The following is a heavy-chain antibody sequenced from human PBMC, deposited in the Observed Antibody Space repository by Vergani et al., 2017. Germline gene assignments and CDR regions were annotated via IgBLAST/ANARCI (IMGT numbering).Heavy chain of an antibody. CDR1: GGPISSYY. J-gene: IGHJ5*02. D-gene: IGHD2-2*01. V-gene: IGHV4-4*07. CDR3: ARGLTERYCSSTSCWTFDP. CDR2: IYTSGST. Sequence: QVQLQESGPGLVKPSETLSLTCTVSGGPISSYYWSWIRQPAGKGLEWFGRIYTSGSTNYNPSLKSRVTMSVDTSKNQFSLKLSSVTAADTAVYYCARGLTERYCSSTSCWTFDPWGQGTLVTVSS.